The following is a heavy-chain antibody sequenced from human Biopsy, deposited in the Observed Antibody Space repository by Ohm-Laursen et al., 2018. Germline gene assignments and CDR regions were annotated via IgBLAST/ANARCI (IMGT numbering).Heavy chain of an antibody. Sequence: SVTVSCTASGGTFINYAISWVRQPPGQGLEWMGGIIPMFGTANYAQMFQGRVTISADESTSTSYMELSSLTTEDTAIYYCARGPHSGSHSCFDYWGRGTLVTVSS. CDR3: ARGPHSGSHSCFDY. CDR2: IIPMFGTA. CDR1: GGTFINYA. D-gene: IGHD1-26*01. V-gene: IGHV1-69*13. J-gene: IGHJ4*02.